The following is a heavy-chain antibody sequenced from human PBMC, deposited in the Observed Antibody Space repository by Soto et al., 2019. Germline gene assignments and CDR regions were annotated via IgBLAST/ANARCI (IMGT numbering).Heavy chain of an antibody. Sequence: ASVKVSCNAPGYTFTSYGISWVRQDPGQGLEWMGWISAYNGNTNYAQKLQGRVTMTTDTSTSTAYMELRSLRSDDTAVYYCARDIGEEDIVLVPAATHYYYYYMDVWGKGTTVPVSS. CDR3: ARDIGEEDIVLVPAATHYYYYYMDV. CDR1: GYTFTSYG. CDR2: ISAYNGNT. J-gene: IGHJ6*03. V-gene: IGHV1-18*01. D-gene: IGHD2-2*01.